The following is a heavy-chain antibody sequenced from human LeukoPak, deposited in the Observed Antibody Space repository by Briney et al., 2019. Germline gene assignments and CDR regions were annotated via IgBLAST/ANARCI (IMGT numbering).Heavy chain of an antibody. V-gene: IGHV1-69*05. CDR3: AREDYYDSSGYRLYNWFDP. D-gene: IGHD3-22*01. J-gene: IGHJ5*02. Sequence: SVKVSCKASGGTFTSYAISWVRQAPGQRLEWMGTIIAIFGTANYAKKFQVRVTITTDESTSTAYMALSSLRSEDTAVYYCAREDYYDSSGYRLYNWFDPWGQGTLVTVSS. CDR2: IIAIFGTA. CDR1: GGTFTSYA.